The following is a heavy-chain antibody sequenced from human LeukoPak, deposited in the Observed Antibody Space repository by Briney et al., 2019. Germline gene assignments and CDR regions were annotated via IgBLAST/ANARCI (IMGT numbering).Heavy chain of an antibody. J-gene: IGHJ5*02. V-gene: IGHV3-15*01. CDR1: GFTFSNAW. CDR2: IKSKTGGGTT. D-gene: IGHD2-21*02. CDR3: SGDKNWFDP. Sequence: GGSLRLSCAAPGFTFSNAWMSWVRQAPGKGLEWVGRIKSKTGGGTTDYAAPVKGRFTISRDDSKNTLYLQMNSLRTEDTAVYYCSGDKNWFDPWGQGTLVTVSS.